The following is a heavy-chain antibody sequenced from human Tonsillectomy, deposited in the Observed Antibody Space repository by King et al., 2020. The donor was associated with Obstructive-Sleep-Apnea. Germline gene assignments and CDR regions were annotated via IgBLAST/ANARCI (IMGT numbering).Heavy chain of an antibody. CDR3: ARGPYSGNYYGAFDV. V-gene: IGHV1-3*01. CDR2: INPANGNT. Sequence: QLVQSGAEVKKPGASVTVSCQASGYIFPNYAIHWVRPAPGQRLEWMGWINPANGNTRYSQKFQGRVTITRDTSANTAYMELSTLTSEDTAVYYCARGPYSGNYYGAFDVWGQGTRVTVSS. D-gene: IGHD1-26*01. CDR1: GYIFPNYA. J-gene: IGHJ3*01.